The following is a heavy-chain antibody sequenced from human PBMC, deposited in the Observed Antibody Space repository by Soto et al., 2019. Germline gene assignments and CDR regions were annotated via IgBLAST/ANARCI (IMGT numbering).Heavy chain of an antibody. V-gene: IGHV5-51*01. CDR1: GYNFTAFW. D-gene: IGHD6-25*01. CDR3: AKLGFPGAIYFDY. Sequence: PGESLKISCMVSGYNFTAFWLGWVRQMPGKGLEWMANIHPLDSESNYGPSFQGQVTISADKSITTAFLHWSNLKASDTGIYFCAKLGFPGAIYFDYWGQGSLVTVSS. CDR2: IHPLDSES. J-gene: IGHJ4*02.